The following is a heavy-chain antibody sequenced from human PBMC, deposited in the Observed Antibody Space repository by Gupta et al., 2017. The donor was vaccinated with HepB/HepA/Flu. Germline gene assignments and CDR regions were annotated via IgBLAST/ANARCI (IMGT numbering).Heavy chain of an antibody. CDR3: ARAGYSSRVGYFQH. CDR2: IYSGGST. Sequence: EVQLVESGGGLVQPGGSLRLSCAASGFTVSSNYMSWVRQAPGKGLEWVSVIYSGGSTYYADSVKGRFTISRHNSKNTLYLQMNSLRAEDTAVYYCARAGYSSRVGYFQHWGQGTLVTGSS. D-gene: IGHD6-13*01. CDR1: GFTVSSNY. V-gene: IGHV3-53*04. J-gene: IGHJ1*01.